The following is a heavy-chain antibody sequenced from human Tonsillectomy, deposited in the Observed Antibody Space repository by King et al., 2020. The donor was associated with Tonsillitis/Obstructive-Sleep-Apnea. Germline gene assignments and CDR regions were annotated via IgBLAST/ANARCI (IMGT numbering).Heavy chain of an antibody. D-gene: IGHD6-13*01. V-gene: IGHV3-66*01. CDR1: GLIVSSNY. CDR2: IYSGGYT. Sequence: VQLVESGGGLVQPGGSLRLSCAASGLIVSSNYMTRVRQAPGKGLEWVSVIYSGGYTHYADSVKGRFTISRDTSKNTLYLHMNSLRADDTAVYFCARAEAGIFYYYMDVWGKGTTVTVSS. J-gene: IGHJ6*03. CDR3: ARAEAGIFYYYMDV.